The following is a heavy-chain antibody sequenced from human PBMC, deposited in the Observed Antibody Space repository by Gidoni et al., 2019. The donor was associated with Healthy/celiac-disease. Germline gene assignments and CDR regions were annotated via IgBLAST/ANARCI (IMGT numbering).Heavy chain of an antibody. D-gene: IGHD3-10*01. V-gene: IGHV3-64D*06. CDR2: ISSNGGST. CDR3: VKFDYYGSGSYLGFDP. J-gene: IGHJ5*02. Sequence: EVQLVESGGGLVQPGGSLRLSCSASGFTFSGYAMHWVRQAPGKGLEYVAAISSNGGSTYYADSVKGRFTISRDNSKNTLYLQMSSLRAEDTAVYYCVKFDYYGSGSYLGFDPWGQGTLVTVSS. CDR1: GFTFSGYA.